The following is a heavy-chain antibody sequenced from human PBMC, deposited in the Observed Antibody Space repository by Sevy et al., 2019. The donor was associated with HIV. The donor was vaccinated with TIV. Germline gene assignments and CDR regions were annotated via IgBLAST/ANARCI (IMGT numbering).Heavy chain of an antibody. V-gene: IGHV3-23*01. D-gene: IGHD3-22*01. Sequence: GGSLRLSCAASGFTFSSYAMSWVRQAPGKGLEWGSAISGSGGSTYYGNSVKGRFTITRDNSKNKLYLQMNSLGAEDTAVYYCAKLTSSSGYCFDYWGQGTLVTVSS. CDR2: ISGSGGST. CDR3: AKLTSSSGYCFDY. CDR1: GFTFSSYA. J-gene: IGHJ4*02.